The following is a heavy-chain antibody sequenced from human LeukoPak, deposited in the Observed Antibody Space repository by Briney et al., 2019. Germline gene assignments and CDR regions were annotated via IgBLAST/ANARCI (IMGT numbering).Heavy chain of an antibody. V-gene: IGHV3-48*01. D-gene: IGHD2-2*01. CDR1: GFTFSSYS. CDR3: ARPKTPAIVVVPAAFDY. Sequence: PGGSLRLSCAASGFTFSSYSMNWVRQAPGKGLEWVSYISSSSSTIYYADSVKGRFTISRDNAKNSLYLQMNSLRAEDTAVYYCARPKTPAIVVVPAAFDYWGQGTLVTVSS. CDR2: ISSSSSTI. J-gene: IGHJ4*02.